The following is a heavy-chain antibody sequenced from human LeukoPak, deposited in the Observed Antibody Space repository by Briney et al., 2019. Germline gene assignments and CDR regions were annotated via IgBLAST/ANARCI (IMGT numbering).Heavy chain of an antibody. V-gene: IGHV3-7*03. CDR1: GFTFSSYW. Sequence: GGSLRLSCAASGFTFSSYWMSWVRQAPGKGLEWVANIKQDGSEKYYVDSVKGRFTISRDNAKNSLYLQMNSLRAEDTAVYYCARVVYGWYDYYYYYMDVWGKGTTVTVSS. D-gene: IGHD6-19*01. J-gene: IGHJ6*03. CDR2: IKQDGSEK. CDR3: ARVVYGWYDYYYYYMDV.